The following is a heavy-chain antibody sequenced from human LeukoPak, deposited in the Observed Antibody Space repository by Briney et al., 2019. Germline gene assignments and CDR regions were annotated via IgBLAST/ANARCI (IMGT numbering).Heavy chain of an antibody. D-gene: IGHD4-11*01. Sequence: PGGSLRLSCAASGFTFTNAWMNWVRQAPGKGLEWVGRIKSNSEGGTADYDAPVEGRFTISRHDSESTMYLQMNSLKIEDTAVYYCTTDRNAPRYWGQGTPVTVSS. V-gene: IGHV3-15*07. CDR3: TTDRNAPRY. CDR2: IKSNSEGGTA. J-gene: IGHJ4*02. CDR1: GFTFTNAW.